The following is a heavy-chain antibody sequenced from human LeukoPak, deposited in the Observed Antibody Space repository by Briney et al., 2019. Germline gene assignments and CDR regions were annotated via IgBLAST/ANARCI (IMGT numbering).Heavy chain of an antibody. Sequence: PSETLSLTCTVSGSSISGYYWSWIRQPAGKGLEWIGRIYTTGGTNYNPSLKSRVTMSLDTSKNQFSLILSSVTAADTAVYYYARGFPFDYWGQGTLVTVSS. CDR1: GSSISGYY. CDR3: ARGFPFDY. J-gene: IGHJ4*02. CDR2: IYTTGGT. V-gene: IGHV4-4*07.